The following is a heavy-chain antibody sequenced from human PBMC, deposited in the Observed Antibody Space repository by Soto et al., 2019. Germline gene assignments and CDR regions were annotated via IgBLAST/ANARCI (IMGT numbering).Heavy chain of an antibody. CDR1: GFTFSSYG. CDR2: ISYDGSNK. J-gene: IGHJ4*02. Sequence: QVQLVESGGGVVQPGRSLRLSCAASGFTFSSYGMHWVRQAPAKGLEWVAVISYDGSNKYYADSVKGRFTISRDNSKNTLYLQMNSLRAEDTAVYYCATQYGDYGFCDYWGQGTLVTVSS. V-gene: IGHV3-30*03. CDR3: ATQYGDYGFCDY. D-gene: IGHD4-17*01.